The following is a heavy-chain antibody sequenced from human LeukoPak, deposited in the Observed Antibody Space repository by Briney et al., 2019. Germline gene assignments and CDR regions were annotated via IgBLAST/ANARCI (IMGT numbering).Heavy chain of an antibody. J-gene: IGHJ6*03. CDR3: ASGFGESSYYYYMDV. CDR2: INWNGGST. D-gene: IGHD3-10*01. Sequence: GGSLRLSCAASGFTFSSYAMSWVRQAPGKGLEWVSGINWNGGSTGYADSVKGRFTISRDNAKNSLYLQMNSLRAEDTALYYCASGFGESSYYYYMDVWGKGTTVTVSS. V-gene: IGHV3-20*04. CDR1: GFTFSSYA.